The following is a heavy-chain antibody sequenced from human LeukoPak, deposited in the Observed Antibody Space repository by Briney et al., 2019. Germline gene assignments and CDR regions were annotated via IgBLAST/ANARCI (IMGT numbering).Heavy chain of an antibody. CDR1: GFTFSSHS. Sequence: GGSLRLSCAGSGFTFSSHSMNWVRQAPGKGLEWVSSISTSSSYIDYADSAKGRFTISRANAKTSLYLQMNSLRAQDRAVYYCAIGKAASAVLVPGLVGLNRVALFDPCGQGTLVTV. J-gene: IGHJ5*02. D-gene: IGHD1-26*01. CDR2: ISTSSSYI. V-gene: IGHV3-21*01. CDR3: AIGKAASAVLVPGLVGLNRVALFDP.